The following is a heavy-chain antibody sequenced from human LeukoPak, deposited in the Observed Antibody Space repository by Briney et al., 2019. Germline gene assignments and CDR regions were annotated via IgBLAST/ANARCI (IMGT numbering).Heavy chain of an antibody. CDR3: ARDREGYTLDY. CDR2: ISYDGSNK. V-gene: IGHV3-30*04. Sequence: GGSLRLSCAASGFTFSSYAMHWVRQAPGKGLEWVAVISYDGSNKYYADSVKGRFTISRDNSKNTLYLQMNSLRAEDTAVFYRARDREGYTLDYWGQGTLVTVSS. J-gene: IGHJ4*02. D-gene: IGHD5-24*01. CDR1: GFTFSSYA.